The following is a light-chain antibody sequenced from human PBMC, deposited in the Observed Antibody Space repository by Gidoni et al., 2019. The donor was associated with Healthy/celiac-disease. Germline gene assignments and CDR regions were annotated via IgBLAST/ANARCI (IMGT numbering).Light chain of an antibody. J-gene: IGKJ2*02. CDR1: QSVSSSY. V-gene: IGKV3-20*01. CDR3: QQYGSSPRT. CDR2: GAS. Sequence: EIVLTQSPGTLSVSPGERATLSCRASQSVSSSYLAWYQQKPGQAPRLFIYGASSRATGIPDRFSGSGSGTDFTLTISRLEPEEFAVYYCQQYGSSPRTFGQGTKLEIK.